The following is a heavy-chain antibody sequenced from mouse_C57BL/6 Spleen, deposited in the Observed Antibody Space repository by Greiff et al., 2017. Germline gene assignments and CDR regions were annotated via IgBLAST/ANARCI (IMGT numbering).Heavy chain of an antibody. CDR1: GYTFTDYE. J-gene: IGHJ4*01. V-gene: IGHV1-15*01. CDR3: TREGLLYAMDY. Sequence: QVQLKESGAELVRPGASVTLSCKASGYTFTDYEMHWVKQTPVHGLEWIGAIDPETGGTAYNQKFKGKAILTADKSSSTAYMELRSLTSEDSAVYYCTREGLLYAMDYWGQGTSVTVSS. D-gene: IGHD2-3*01. CDR2: IDPETGGT.